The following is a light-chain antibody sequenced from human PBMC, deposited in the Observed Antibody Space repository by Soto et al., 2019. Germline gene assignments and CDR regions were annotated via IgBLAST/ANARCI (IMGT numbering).Light chain of an antibody. J-gene: IGKJ5*01. CDR3: QQYNKWPTT. V-gene: IGKV3-15*01. Sequence: EIVMTQSPATLSVSPGERATLSCRASQSVSSNLAWYQQEPGQPPRLLIYDTSTRATGIPAKFSGSGSGTEFTLTISSLQSEDFAVYYCQQYNKWPTTFGQGTRLEIK. CDR2: DTS. CDR1: QSVSSN.